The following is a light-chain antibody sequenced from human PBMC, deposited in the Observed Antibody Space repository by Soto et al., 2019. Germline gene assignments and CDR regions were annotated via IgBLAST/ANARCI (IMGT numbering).Light chain of an antibody. J-gene: IGKJ1*01. CDR3: QQYDNWPRT. V-gene: IGKV3-15*01. CDR1: QSLTSSY. Sequence: EIVLTQSPGTLSLSPGETATLSCRASQSLTSSYLAWYQQRPGQAPSLLIYGASNRATGIAARFSGSGSGTEFTLTITSLQSEDFAVYYCQQYDNWPRTFGQGTKVDIK. CDR2: GAS.